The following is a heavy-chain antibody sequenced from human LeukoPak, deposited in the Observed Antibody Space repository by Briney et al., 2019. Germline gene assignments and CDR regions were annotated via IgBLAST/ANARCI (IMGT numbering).Heavy chain of an antibody. CDR3: ASQGGSMVWFDP. D-gene: IGHD3-10*01. CDR1: GYTFTSYG. Sequence: ASVKVSCKASGYTFTSYGISWVRQAPGQGLEWMGRIIPIFGTANYAQKFQGRVTITTDESTSTAYMELSSLRSEDTAVYYCASQGGSMVWFDPWGQGTLVTVSS. CDR2: IIPIFGTA. J-gene: IGHJ5*02. V-gene: IGHV1-69*05.